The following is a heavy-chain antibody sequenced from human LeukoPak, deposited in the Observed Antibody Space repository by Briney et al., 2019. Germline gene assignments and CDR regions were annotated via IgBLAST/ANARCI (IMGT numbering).Heavy chain of an antibody. CDR1: GYTFTSYY. J-gene: IGHJ4*02. Sequence: ASVKVSCKASGYTFTSYYMHWVRQAPGQGLEWMGIINPSGGSTSYAQKLQGRVTMTTDTSTSTAYMELRSLRSDDTAVYYCARVGLSGWYRSDYWGQGTLVTVSS. D-gene: IGHD6-19*01. CDR2: INPSGGST. CDR3: ARVGLSGWYRSDY. V-gene: IGHV1-46*01.